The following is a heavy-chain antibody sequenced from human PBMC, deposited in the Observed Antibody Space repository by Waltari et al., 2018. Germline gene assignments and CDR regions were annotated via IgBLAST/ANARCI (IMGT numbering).Heavy chain of an antibody. CDR2: ISSSSSYI. Sequence: VRQAPGKGLEWVSSISSSSSYIYYADSVKGRFTISRDNAKNSLYLQMNSLRAEDTAVYYCARVHGGNSKFDYWGQGTLVTVSS. J-gene: IGHJ4*02. D-gene: IGHD2-21*02. V-gene: IGHV3-21*01. CDR3: ARVHGGNSKFDY.